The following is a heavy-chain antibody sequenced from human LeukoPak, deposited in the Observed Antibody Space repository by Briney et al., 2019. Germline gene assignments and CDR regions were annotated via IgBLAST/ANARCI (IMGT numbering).Heavy chain of an antibody. V-gene: IGHV3-23*01. CDR1: GFTFSMYS. D-gene: IGHD6-19*01. Sequence: GGSLRLSCAASGFTFSMYSMAWVRQAPGKGLEWVSVINDRGGYIQDADSVKGRFTISRDNSQNTLFLEMNSLRVEDTAVYYCVRERDRGIEVADDFDYWGQGTLVTVSS. CDR3: VRERDRGIEVADDFDY. CDR2: INDRGGYI. J-gene: IGHJ4*02.